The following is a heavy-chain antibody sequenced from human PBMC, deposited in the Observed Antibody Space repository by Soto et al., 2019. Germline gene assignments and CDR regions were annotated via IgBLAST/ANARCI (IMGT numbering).Heavy chain of an antibody. CDR3: ARRVGYGDYYYYYYMDV. CDR1: GGSISSYY. J-gene: IGHJ6*03. V-gene: IGHV4-59*08. D-gene: IGHD4-17*01. CDR2: IYYSGST. Sequence: QVQLQESGPGLVKPSETLSLTCTVSGGSISSYYWSWIRQPPGKGLEWIGYIYYSGSTNYNPSLKSRVTISVDTSKNQFSLKLSSWTAADTAVYYCARRVGYGDYYYYYYMDVWGKGTTVTVSS.